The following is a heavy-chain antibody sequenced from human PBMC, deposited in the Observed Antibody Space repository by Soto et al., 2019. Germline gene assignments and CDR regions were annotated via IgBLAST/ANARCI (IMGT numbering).Heavy chain of an antibody. CDR2: ISYDGSNK. CDR3: ARNDIVVVVAATIDY. CDR1: GFTFSSYA. D-gene: IGHD2-15*01. J-gene: IGHJ4*02. Sequence: GGSLRLSCAASGFTFSSYAMHWVRQAPGKGLEWVAVISYDGSNKYYADSVKGRFTISRDNSKNTLYLQMNSLRAEDTAVYYCARNDIVVVVAATIDYWGQGTLVTVSS. V-gene: IGHV3-30-3*01.